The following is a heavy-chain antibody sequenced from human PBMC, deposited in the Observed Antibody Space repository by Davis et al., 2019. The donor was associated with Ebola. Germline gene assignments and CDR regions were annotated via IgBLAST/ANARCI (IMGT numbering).Heavy chain of an antibody. CDR2: INPNSGGT. V-gene: IGHV1-2*02. CDR3: ARIVAVAGTRFRYMDV. Sequence: ASVKVSCKASGYTFTGYYMHWVRQAPGQGLEWMGWINPNSGGTNYAQKFQGRVTMTRDTSISTAYMELSRLRSDDMAVYYCARIVAVAGTRFRYMDVWGKGTTVTVSS. J-gene: IGHJ6*03. CDR1: GYTFTGYY. D-gene: IGHD6-19*01.